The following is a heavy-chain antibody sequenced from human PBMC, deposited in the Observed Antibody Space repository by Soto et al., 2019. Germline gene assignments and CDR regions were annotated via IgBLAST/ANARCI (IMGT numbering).Heavy chain of an antibody. CDR2: ISWNSNTI. CDR1: GFTFDNYA. J-gene: IGHJ4*02. Sequence: GGSLRLSCAASGFTFDNYAMHWVRQAPGKGLEWVSGISWNSNTIAYADSVKGRFTISRDNARNSLYLQMNSLRAEDTAFYYCAKDTGPNWGQGTLVTVSS. CDR3: AKDTGPN. V-gene: IGHV3-9*01.